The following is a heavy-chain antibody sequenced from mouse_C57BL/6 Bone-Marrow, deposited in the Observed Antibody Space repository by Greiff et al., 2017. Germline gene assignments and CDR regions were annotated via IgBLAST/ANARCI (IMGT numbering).Heavy chain of an antibody. CDR1: GYTFTSYT. V-gene: IGHV1-4*01. J-gene: IGHJ1*03. CDR3: ARDYYGSSYWYFDV. D-gene: IGHD1-1*01. Sequence: QVQLQQSGAELARPGASVKMSCKASGYTFTSYTMHWVKQRPGKGLEWIGYINPSSGYTKYNQKFKDKATLNADKSSSTAYMQLSSLTSEDSAVYYCARDYYGSSYWYFDVWGTGTTVTVSS. CDR2: INPSSGYT.